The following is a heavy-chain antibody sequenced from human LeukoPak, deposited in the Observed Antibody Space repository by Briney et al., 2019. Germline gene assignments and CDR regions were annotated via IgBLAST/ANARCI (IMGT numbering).Heavy chain of an antibody. V-gene: IGHV3-7*01. Sequence: GGCLRLSCAAAALSFSIYWMSSVRQAAGKWMGWVAKIKLDGSDTYSVHSVKGRLTSSRDTANNSLYLQMNSRRVEDTAVYYWLRYSRDYWGQGTLVTVSS. J-gene: IGHJ4*02. D-gene: IGHD2-21*01. CDR3: LRYSRDY. CDR1: ALSFSIYW. CDR2: IKLDGSDT.